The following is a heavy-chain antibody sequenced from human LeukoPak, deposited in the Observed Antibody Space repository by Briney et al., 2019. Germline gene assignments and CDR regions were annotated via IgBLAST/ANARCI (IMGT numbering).Heavy chain of an antibody. CDR2: IYYSGST. CDR3: ARGVVVAAQDYYDSGVLYYYYYMDV. D-gene: IGHD2-15*01. CDR1: GGSISSYY. V-gene: IGHV4-59*01. Sequence: SETLSLTCTISGGSISSYYWSWIRQPPGKGLEWIGYIYYSGSTNYNPSLKSRVTISVDTSKNQFSLKLSSVTAADTAVYYCARGVVVAAQDYYDSGVLYYYYYMDVWGKGTTVTVSS. J-gene: IGHJ6*03.